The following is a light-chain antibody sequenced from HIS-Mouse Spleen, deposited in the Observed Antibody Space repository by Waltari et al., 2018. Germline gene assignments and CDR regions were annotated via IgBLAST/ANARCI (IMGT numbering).Light chain of an antibody. CDR3: YSTDSSGNHRV. V-gene: IGLV3-10*01. Sequence: SSELSQPPSVAVSPGQTASIHCPGDALAKKYAYLYQQKSGQAPVPVIYEDSKRPSGIPERFSGSSSGTMATLTISGAQVEDEADYYCYSTDSSGNHRVFGGGTKLTVL. CDR1: ALAKKY. J-gene: IGLJ2*01. CDR2: EDS.